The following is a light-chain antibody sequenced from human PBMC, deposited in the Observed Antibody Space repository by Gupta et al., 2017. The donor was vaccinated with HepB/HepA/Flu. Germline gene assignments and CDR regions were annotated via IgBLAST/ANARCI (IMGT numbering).Light chain of an antibody. CDR2: AAS. CDR3: QQSYSTPSN. Sequence: IQMTKYPSSLPASLGDSVTITCRASQSISSFLNWYQQKPGKAPKLLIYAASSLQSGVPSRFSGSGSGTDFTLTISSLQPEDFATYYCQQSYSTPSNFGGGTKVEVK. CDR1: QSISSF. J-gene: IGKJ4*01. V-gene: IGKV1-39*01.